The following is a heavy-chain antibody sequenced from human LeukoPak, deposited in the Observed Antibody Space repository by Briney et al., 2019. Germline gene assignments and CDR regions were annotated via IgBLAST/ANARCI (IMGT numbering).Heavy chain of an antibody. Sequence: ASVKVSCKASGYTFTSYGISWVRQAPGQGLEWMGWISAYNGNTNYAQKLQGRVTMTTDTSTSTAYMELRSLRSDDTAVYYCARDRLAIVGATSPDYWGQGTLVTASS. CDR3: ARDRLAIVGATSPDY. J-gene: IGHJ4*02. CDR1: GYTFTSYG. V-gene: IGHV1-18*01. D-gene: IGHD1-26*01. CDR2: ISAYNGNT.